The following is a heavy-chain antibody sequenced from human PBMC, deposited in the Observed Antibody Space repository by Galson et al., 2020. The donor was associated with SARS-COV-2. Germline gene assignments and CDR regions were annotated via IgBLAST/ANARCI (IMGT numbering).Heavy chain of an antibody. CDR3: ARDSPLIRDAFDI. Sequence: SETLSLTCAVYGGSFSGYYWSWIRQPPGKGLEWIGEINHSGSTNYNPSLKSRVTISVDTSKNQFSLKLSSVTAADTAVYYCARDSPLIRDAFDIWGQGTMVTVSS. J-gene: IGHJ3*02. CDR2: INHSGST. CDR1: GGSFSGYY. V-gene: IGHV4-34*01. D-gene: IGHD3-10*01.